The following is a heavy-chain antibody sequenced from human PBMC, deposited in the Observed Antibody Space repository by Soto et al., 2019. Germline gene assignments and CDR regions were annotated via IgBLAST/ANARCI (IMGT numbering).Heavy chain of an antibody. V-gene: IGHV1-2*02. CDR3: ARDSEVDTAMVTTPRDYYYGMDV. Sequence: ASVKVSCKASGYTFTGYYMHWVRQAPGQGLEWMGWINPNSGGTNYAQKFQGRVTMTRDTSISTAYMELSRLRSDDTAVYYCARDSEVDTAMVTTPRDYYYGMDVWGQGTTVTVSS. J-gene: IGHJ6*02. D-gene: IGHD5-18*01. CDR2: INPNSGGT. CDR1: GYTFTGYY.